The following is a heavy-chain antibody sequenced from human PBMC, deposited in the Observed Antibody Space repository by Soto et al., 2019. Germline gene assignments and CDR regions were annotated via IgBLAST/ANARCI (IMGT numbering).Heavy chain of an antibody. J-gene: IGHJ4*02. CDR1: DYTFTNYG. Sequence: QVQLVQSGAEVKKPGASVKVSCKASDYTFTNYGISWVRQAPGQGLEWMGWINRYNGNTNYAQKLQGRVTMTTDTSTSTAYMELRSLRSDDTAAYYCASRLAAAELVWGQGTLVTVSS. CDR3: ASRLAAAELV. CDR2: INRYNGNT. D-gene: IGHD6-13*01. V-gene: IGHV1-18*01.